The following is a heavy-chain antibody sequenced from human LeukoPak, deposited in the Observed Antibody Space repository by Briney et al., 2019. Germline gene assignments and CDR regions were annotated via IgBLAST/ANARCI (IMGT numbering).Heavy chain of an antibody. CDR2: ISRSITTI. D-gene: IGHD6-13*01. Sequence: GGSLRLSCVASGFTFSTYGMNWVRQAPGKGLEWVSYISRSITTIYYADSVKGRFTISRDNAKNSLYLQMNSLRAEDTAVYYCARDLSEESSSWLGYFDYWGQGTLVTVSS. V-gene: IGHV3-48*01. J-gene: IGHJ4*02. CDR3: ARDLSEESSSWLGYFDY. CDR1: GFTFSTYG.